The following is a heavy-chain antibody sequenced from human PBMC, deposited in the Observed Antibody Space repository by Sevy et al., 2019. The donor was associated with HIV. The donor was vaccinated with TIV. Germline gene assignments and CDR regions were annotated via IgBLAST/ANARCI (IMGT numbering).Heavy chain of an antibody. CDR1: GFTFSKYS. J-gene: IGHJ4*02. CDR3: AREGCTKHHAY. V-gene: IGHV3-23*01. CDR2: LSFGCGEI. D-gene: IGHD2-8*01. Sequence: GGSLRLSCAASGFTFSKYSMSWVRQPPGKGLEWVSTLSFGCGEINYADSVKGRFTISRDNSKSSVYLQMNNLRPEDTAVYYCAREGCTKHHAYWGQGTLVTRSS.